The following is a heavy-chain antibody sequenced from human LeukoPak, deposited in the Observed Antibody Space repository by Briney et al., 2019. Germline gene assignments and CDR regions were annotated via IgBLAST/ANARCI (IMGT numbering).Heavy chain of an antibody. D-gene: IGHD6-19*01. CDR2: INAGNGNT. CDR1: GYTFTGYY. CDR3: ASVASYSSGWFPFDY. V-gene: IGHV1-3*01. Sequence: ASVKVSCKASGYTFTGYYMHWVRQAPGQRLEWMGWINAGNGNTKYSQKFQGRVTITRDTSASTAYMELSSLRSEDTAVYYCASVASYSSGWFPFDYWGQGTLVTVSS. J-gene: IGHJ4*02.